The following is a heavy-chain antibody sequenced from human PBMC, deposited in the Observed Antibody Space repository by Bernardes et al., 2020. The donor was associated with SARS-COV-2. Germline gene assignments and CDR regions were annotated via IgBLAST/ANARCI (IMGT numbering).Heavy chain of an antibody. CDR3: AITFWSGPSNLYYFDY. Sequence: ASVKVSCKASGYTFTGYYMHWVRQAPGQGLEWMGWINPNSGGTNYAQKFQGRVTMTRDTSISTAYMELSRLRSDDTAVYYCAITFWSGPSNLYYFDYWGQGTLVTVSS. CDR2: INPNSGGT. CDR1: GYTFTGYY. V-gene: IGHV1-2*02. D-gene: IGHD3-3*01. J-gene: IGHJ4*02.